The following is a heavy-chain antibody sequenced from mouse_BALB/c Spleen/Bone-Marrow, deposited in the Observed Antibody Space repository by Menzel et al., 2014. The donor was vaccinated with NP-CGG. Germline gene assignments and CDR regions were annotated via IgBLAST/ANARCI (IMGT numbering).Heavy chain of an antibody. Sequence: VQLQQSGAELAKPGASVKMSCKASGYTFTSYWMHWVKQRPGQGLEWIGYINPSTGYTEYNQKFKDKATLTADKSSSTAYTQLSSLTSEDSAVYYCARYGNYGDYFDYWGQGTTLTVSS. J-gene: IGHJ2*01. V-gene: IGHV1-7*01. D-gene: IGHD2-1*01. CDR1: GYTFTSYW. CDR3: ARYGNYGDYFDY. CDR2: INPSTGYT.